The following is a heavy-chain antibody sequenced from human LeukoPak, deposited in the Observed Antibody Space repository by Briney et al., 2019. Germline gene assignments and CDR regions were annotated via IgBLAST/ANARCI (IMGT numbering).Heavy chain of an antibody. Sequence: GGSLRLSCAASAFTFSTYAMNWVRQAPGKGLEWVSAISAGGSTFYADSVKGRFTISRDNSNNTLYLQMNSLRAEDTAVYYCAAYYYPTSGPDYWGQGTLVTVSS. CDR3: AAYYYPTSGPDY. V-gene: IGHV3-23*01. CDR2: ISAGGST. J-gene: IGHJ4*02. CDR1: AFTFSTYA. D-gene: IGHD3-22*01.